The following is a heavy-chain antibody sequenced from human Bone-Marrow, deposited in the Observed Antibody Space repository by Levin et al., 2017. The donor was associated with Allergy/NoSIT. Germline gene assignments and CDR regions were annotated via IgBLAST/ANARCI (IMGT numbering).Heavy chain of an antibody. CDR1: GYSFTSYW. CDR2: IYPGDSDT. D-gene: IGHD3-16*02. V-gene: IGHV5-51*01. CDR3: ARLDPHMITFGGVIDPDGAFDI. J-gene: IGHJ3*02. Sequence: GESLKISCKGSGYSFTSYWIGWVRQMPGKGLEWMGIIYPGDSDTRYSPSFQGQVTISADKSISTAYLQWSSLKASDTAMYYCARLDPHMITFGGVIDPDGAFDIWGQGTMVTVSS.